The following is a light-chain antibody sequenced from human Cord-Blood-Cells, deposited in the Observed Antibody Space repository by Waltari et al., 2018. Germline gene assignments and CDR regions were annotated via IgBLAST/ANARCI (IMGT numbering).Light chain of an antibody. CDR1: SRDVGGYNY. J-gene: IGLJ1*01. V-gene: IGLV2-8*01. Sequence: QSALTQPPSASGSPGQSVTISCTGTSRDVGGYNYVSCYQQPPGKAPKLMFYEVSKRPSGVPDRFSGSKSGNTASLTVSGLQAEDEADYYCSSYAGSNNYVFGTGTKVTVL. CDR2: EVS. CDR3: SSYAGSNNYV.